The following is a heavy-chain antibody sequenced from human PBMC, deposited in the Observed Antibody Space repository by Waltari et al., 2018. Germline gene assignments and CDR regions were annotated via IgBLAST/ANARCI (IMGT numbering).Heavy chain of an antibody. Sequence: QLQLQESGPGLVKPSETLSLTCTVSGGSISSSSYYWGWIRQPPGKGLEWIGSIYYSGSTYYNPALKSRVTISVDTSKNQFSLKLSSVTAADTAVYYCARGAELLNGAWFDPWGQGTLVTVSS. D-gene: IGHD3-10*01. V-gene: IGHV4-39*07. J-gene: IGHJ5*02. CDR3: ARGAELLNGAWFDP. CDR1: GGSISSSSYY. CDR2: IYYSGST.